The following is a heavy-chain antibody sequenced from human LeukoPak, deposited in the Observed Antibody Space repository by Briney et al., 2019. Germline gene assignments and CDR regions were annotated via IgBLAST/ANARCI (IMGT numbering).Heavy chain of an antibody. CDR3: ARYRGVGVIPDFEY. CDR1: GGSISSSSYY. Sequence: SETLTLTCTVSGGSISSSSYYWGWIRQPPGKGLEWIGSIYYSGSTYYNPSLKSRVTMSVDTSKNQFSLKLSSVTAADTAVYYCARYRGVGVIPDFEYWGPGTLVTVSS. J-gene: IGHJ4*02. V-gene: IGHV4-39*01. CDR2: IYYSGST. D-gene: IGHD2-21*01.